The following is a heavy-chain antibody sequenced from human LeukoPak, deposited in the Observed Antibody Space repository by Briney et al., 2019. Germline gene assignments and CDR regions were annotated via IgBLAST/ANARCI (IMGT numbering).Heavy chain of an antibody. CDR2: IWYDGSNK. D-gene: IGHD4-17*01. CDR3: ARDNGDYGAEYFQH. Sequence: GRSLRLSCAASGFTFSSYGMHWVRQAPGKGLEGVAVIWYDGSNKYYADSVKGRFTISRDNSKNTLYLQMNSLRAEDTAVYYCARDNGDYGAEYFQHWGQGTLVTVSS. CDR1: GFTFSSYG. J-gene: IGHJ1*01. V-gene: IGHV3-33*01.